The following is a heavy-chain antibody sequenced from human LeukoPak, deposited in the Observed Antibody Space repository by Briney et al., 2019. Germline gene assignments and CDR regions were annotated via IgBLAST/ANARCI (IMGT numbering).Heavy chain of an antibody. CDR3: ARIEGGLLHPTS. D-gene: IGHD2-21*02. CDR1: GGSVSSGSYY. Sequence: ASETLSLTCTVSGGSVSSGSYYWSWIRQPPGKGLEWIGYIYYSGSTNYNPSLKSRVTISVDTSKNQFSLKLGSVTAADTAVYYCARIEGGLLHPTSWGQGTLVTVSS. CDR2: IYYSGST. J-gene: IGHJ5*02. V-gene: IGHV4-61*01.